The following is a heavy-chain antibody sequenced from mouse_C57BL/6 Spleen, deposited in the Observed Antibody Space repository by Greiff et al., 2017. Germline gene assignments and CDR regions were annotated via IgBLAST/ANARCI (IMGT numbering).Heavy chain of an antibody. Sequence: DVMLVESGGGLVKPGGSLKLSCAASGFTFSDYGMHWVRQAPEKGLEWVAYISSGSSTIYYADTVKGRFTISRDNAKNTLFLQMTSLRSEDTAMYYCARGDYYGSSPMDYWGQGTSVTVSS. CDR1: GFTFSDYG. J-gene: IGHJ4*01. CDR2: ISSGSSTI. CDR3: ARGDYYGSSPMDY. V-gene: IGHV5-17*01. D-gene: IGHD1-1*01.